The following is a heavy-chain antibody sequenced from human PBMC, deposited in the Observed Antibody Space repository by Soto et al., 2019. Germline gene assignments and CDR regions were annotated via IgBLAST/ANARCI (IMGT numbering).Heavy chain of an antibody. CDR1: GYTFTNDY. Sequence: QVQLVQSGAEVKKPGASVKVSCKASGYTFTNDYMYWVRQAPGQGVEWKGIIKPSTGTTSYAQKFQSRVTVSSHTPTSTGHMELSSLRSDDTAVYYCARASWDRVRGCKEFDYGGHGTLVTVSS. D-gene: IGHD3-10*01. J-gene: IGHJ4*01. CDR3: ARASWDRVRGCKEFDY. V-gene: IGHV1-46*01. CDR2: IKPSTGTT.